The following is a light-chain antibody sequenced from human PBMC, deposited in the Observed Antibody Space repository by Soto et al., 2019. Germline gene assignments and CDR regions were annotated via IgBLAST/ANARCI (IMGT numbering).Light chain of an antibody. CDR3: QQYGSSPPLT. J-gene: IGKJ4*01. CDR2: GAS. Sequence: EIVLTQSPGTLSLSPGERATLSCRASQSVSSNYLAWYQQKPGQAPRLLIYGASSRATGVPDRFSGSGSGTDFPLTISRLEPEDFALYYCQQYGSSPPLTFGGGTKVEIK. CDR1: QSVSSNY. V-gene: IGKV3-20*01.